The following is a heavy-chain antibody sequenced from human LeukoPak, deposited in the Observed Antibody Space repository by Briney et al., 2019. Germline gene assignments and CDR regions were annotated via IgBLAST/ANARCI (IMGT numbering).Heavy chain of an antibody. CDR2: INPRDGST. CDR3: ARDQEGFDY. V-gene: IGHV1-46*01. J-gene: IGHJ4*02. CDR1: GYTFTSYY. Sequence: GASVKVSCKASGYTFTSYYMHWVRQAPGQGLEWMGIINPRDGSTSYAQKFQGRVTVTRGTSTSTVHMELSGLRSEDTAVYYCARDQEGFDYWGQGTLVTVSS.